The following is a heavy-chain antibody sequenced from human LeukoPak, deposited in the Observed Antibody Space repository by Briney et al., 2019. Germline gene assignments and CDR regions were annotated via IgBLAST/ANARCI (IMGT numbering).Heavy chain of an antibody. J-gene: IGHJ4*02. CDR3: ARSAYGSGSRYFDY. CDR2: INHSGST. CDR1: GGSFSGYY. D-gene: IGHD3-10*01. V-gene: IGHV4-34*01. Sequence: SKTLSLTCAVYGGSFSGYYWSWIRQPPGKGLEWIGEINHSGSTNYNPSLKSRVTISVDTSKNQFSLKLSSVTAADTAVYYCARSAYGSGSRYFDYWGQGTLVTVSS.